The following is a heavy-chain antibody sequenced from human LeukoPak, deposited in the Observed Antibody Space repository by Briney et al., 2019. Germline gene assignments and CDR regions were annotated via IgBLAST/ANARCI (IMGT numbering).Heavy chain of an antibody. D-gene: IGHD1-26*01. CDR2: IYSGGST. CDR3: ASRSMDGDY. Sequence: GGSLRLSCAASGFTFSSYGMHWVRQAPGKGLEWVSVIYSGGSTYYADSVKGRFTISRDNSKNTLYLQMNSLRAEDTAVYNCASRSMDGDYWGQGTLVTVSS. J-gene: IGHJ4*02. CDR1: GFTFSSYG. V-gene: IGHV3-NL1*01.